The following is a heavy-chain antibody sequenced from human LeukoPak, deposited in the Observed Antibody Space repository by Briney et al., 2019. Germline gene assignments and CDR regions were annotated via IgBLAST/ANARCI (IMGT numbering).Heavy chain of an antibody. J-gene: IGHJ3*02. CDR2: ISGDGGST. CDR3: AKDMVHYYDSSGYYARAFDI. Sequence: GGSLRLSCAASGFTFDDYAMHWVRQAPGRGLEWVSLISGDGGSTYYADSVKGRFTISRDNSKNSLYLQMNSLRTEDTALYYCAKDMVHYYDSSGYYARAFDIWGQGTMVTVSS. D-gene: IGHD3-22*01. V-gene: IGHV3-43*02. CDR1: GFTFDDYA.